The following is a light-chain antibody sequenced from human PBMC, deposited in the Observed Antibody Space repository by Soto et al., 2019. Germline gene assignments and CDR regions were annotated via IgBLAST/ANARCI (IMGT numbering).Light chain of an antibody. J-gene: IGKJ1*01. CDR1: QSISSY. CDR3: QQSYSTPRT. V-gene: IGKV1-39*01. CDR2: AAS. Sequence: DIQMTQSPSSLSASVGDRVTITCRASQSISSYLNWYQQKPGKAPKLLIYAASSLQRGVPSRFSGSGSGTDFNLTISSLQPEDFATYYCQQSYSTPRTLGQGTKVDI.